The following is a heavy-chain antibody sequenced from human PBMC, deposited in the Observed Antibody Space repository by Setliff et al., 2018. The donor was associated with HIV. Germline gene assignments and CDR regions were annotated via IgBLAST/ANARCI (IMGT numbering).Heavy chain of an antibody. Sequence: ASVKVSCKASGYTFTTYGFNWVRQAPGQGLEWMGWISGFNGNTKYAQSFQDRVATTTETATSTAYMEMRSLRSDDTAVYFCARVPYRSAWFSGGHDAFDIWGQGTMVTVSS. CDR2: ISGFNGNT. CDR3: ARVPYRSAWFSGGHDAFDI. D-gene: IGHD6-19*01. CDR1: GYTFTTYG. J-gene: IGHJ3*02. V-gene: IGHV1-18*01.